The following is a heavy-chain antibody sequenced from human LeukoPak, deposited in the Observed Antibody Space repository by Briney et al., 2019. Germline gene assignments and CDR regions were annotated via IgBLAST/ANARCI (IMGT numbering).Heavy chain of an antibody. J-gene: IGHJ5*02. CDR2: ISSSSSYI. D-gene: IGHD3-10*01. CDR3: APGAMVRGASS. CDR1: GFTFSSNS. V-gene: IGHV3-21*01. Sequence: SGGSLRLSCAASGFTFSSNSINWVRQAPGKGLEWVSSISSSSSYIYYADSVKGRFTISRDNAKNSLYLQMNSLRAEDTAVYYCAPGAMVRGASSWGQGTLVTVSS.